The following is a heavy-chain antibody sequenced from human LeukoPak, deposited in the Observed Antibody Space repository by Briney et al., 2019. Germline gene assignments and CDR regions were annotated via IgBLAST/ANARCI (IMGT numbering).Heavy chain of an antibody. J-gene: IGHJ4*02. CDR3: ARRSVIYGSGSWFGY. V-gene: IGHV7-4-1*02. CDR1: GYTFTSYA. D-gene: IGHD3-10*01. CDR2: INTNTGNP. Sequence: GASVKVSCKASGYTFTSYAMDWVRQAPGQGLEWMGWINTNTGNPTYAQGFTGRFVFSLDTSVSTAYLQISSLKAEDTAVYYCARRSVIYGSGSWFGYWGQGTLVTVSS.